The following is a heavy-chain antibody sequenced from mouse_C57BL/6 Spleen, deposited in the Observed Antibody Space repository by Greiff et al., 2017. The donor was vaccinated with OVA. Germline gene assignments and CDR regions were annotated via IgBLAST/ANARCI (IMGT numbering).Heavy chain of an antibody. J-gene: IGHJ3*01. V-gene: IGHV14-4*01. CDR3: TRGYGRAWFAY. CDR1: GFNIKDDY. Sequence: VQLQQSGAELVRPGASVKLSCTASGFNIKDDYMHWVKQRPEQGLEWIGWIDPENGDTEYASKFQGKATITADTSSNTAYLQLSSLTSEDTAVDYCTRGYGRAWFAYWGQGTLVTVSA. CDR2: IDPENGDT. D-gene: IGHD1-1*01.